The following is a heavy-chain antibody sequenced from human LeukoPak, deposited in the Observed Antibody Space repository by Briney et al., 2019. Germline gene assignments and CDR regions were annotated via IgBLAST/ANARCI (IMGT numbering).Heavy chain of an antibody. Sequence: GGSLRLSCAASGFTFSAYAMHWVRQAPGKGLEYVSGISTNGGSTFYADSVKGRFTISRDNSKNTLHLQMGSLRAEDTAVYYCARSSLYCSGGSCYPGVFDYWGQGTLVTVSS. V-gene: IGHV3-64*02. CDR2: ISTNGGST. CDR3: ARSSLYCSGGSCYPGVFDY. CDR1: GFTFSAYA. D-gene: IGHD2-15*01. J-gene: IGHJ4*02.